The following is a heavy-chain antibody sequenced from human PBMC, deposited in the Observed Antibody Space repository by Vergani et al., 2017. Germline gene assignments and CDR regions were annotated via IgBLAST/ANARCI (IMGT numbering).Heavy chain of an antibody. CDR2: ISAYNGNT. D-gene: IGHD1-26*01. CDR1: GYTFTSYG. V-gene: IGHV1-18*01. J-gene: IGHJ3*02. Sequence: QVQLVQSGAEVKKPGASVKVSCKASGYTFTSYGISWVRQAPGQGLEWMGWISAYNGNTNYAQKLQGRVTMTTDTSTSTAYMELRSLRSDETAVYYCARAPVSGRYYRLFLSDAFDIWGQGTMVTVSS. CDR3: ARAPVSGRYYRLFLSDAFDI.